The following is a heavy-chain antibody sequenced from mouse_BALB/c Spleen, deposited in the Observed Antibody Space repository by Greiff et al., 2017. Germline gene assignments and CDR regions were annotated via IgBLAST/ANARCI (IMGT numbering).Heavy chain of an antibody. CDR3: ARHYRYDY. V-gene: IGHV1-87*01. D-gene: IGHD2-14*01. CDR1: GYTFTSYW. CDR2: IYPGDGDT. Sequence: QVQLKQSGAELARPGASVKLSCKASGYTFTSYWMQWVKQRPGQGLEWIGAIYPGDGDTRYTQKFKGKATLTADKSSSTAYMQLSSLASEDSAVYYCARHYRYDYWGQGTTLTVSS. J-gene: IGHJ2*01.